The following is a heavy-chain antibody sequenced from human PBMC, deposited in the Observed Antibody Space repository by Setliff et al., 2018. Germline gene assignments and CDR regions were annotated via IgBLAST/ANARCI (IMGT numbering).Heavy chain of an antibody. CDR3: ARVRDCSGGICHRGFHHYMDV. D-gene: IGHD2-15*01. CDR2: IIPMFGTT. J-gene: IGHJ6*03. CDR1: GGTFSSYA. V-gene: IGHV1-69*13. Sequence: SVKVSCKASGGTFSSYAIDWVRQAPGQGLEWMGGIIPMFGTTNYAQRFRGRVTITADESTTTAYLELSSLRSEDTAVYYCARVRDCSGGICHRGFHHYMDVWGKGATVTVSS.